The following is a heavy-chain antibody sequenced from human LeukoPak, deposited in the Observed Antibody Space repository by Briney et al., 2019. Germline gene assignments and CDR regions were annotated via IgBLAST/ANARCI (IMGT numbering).Heavy chain of an antibody. D-gene: IGHD3-22*01. CDR1: GGSFSGYY. J-gene: IGHJ4*02. CDR2: IYYSGST. Sequence: SETLSLTCAVYGGSFSGYYWSWIRQPPGKGLEWIGYIYYSGSTNYNPSLKSRVTISVDTSQNQFSLKLSSVTAADTAVYYCASGVPDYDSSGYYLYYWGQGTLVTVSS. V-gene: IGHV4-59*08. CDR3: ASGVPDYDSSGYYLYY.